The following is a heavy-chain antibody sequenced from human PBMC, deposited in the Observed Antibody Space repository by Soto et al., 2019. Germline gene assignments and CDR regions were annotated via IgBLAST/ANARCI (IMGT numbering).Heavy chain of an antibody. V-gene: IGHV1-69*13. CDR3: AREVVRGVNTQDHAFDI. CDR2: IIPIFGTA. D-gene: IGHD3-10*01. Sequence: GASVKVSCKASGGTFSSYAISWVRQAPGQGLEWMGGIIPIFGTANYAQKFQGRVTITADESTSTAYMELSSLRSEDTAVYYCAREVVRGVNTQDHAFDIWGQGTMVTVSS. J-gene: IGHJ3*02. CDR1: GGTFSSYA.